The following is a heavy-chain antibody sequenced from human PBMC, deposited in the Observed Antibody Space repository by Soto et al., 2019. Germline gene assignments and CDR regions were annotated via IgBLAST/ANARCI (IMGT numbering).Heavy chain of an antibody. CDR2: IYYSGST. Sequence: QLQLQESGPGLVKPSETLSLTCTVSGGSISSSSYYWGWIRQPPGKGLEWIGSIYYSGSTYYNPSLTSRVTISVDTSKNQFALKLSSVTAADTAVYYCARHVGPEDWFDPWGQGTLVTVSS. CDR3: ARHVGPEDWFDP. V-gene: IGHV4-39*01. J-gene: IGHJ5*02. D-gene: IGHD2-15*01. CDR1: GGSISSSSYY.